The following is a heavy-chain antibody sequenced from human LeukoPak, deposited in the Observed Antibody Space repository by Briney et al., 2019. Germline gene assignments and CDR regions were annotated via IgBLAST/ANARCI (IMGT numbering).Heavy chain of an antibody. J-gene: IGHJ4*02. CDR3: AKKTGTTGTTVYDY. Sequence: GGSLRLSCAASGFTFGGYAMSWVRQAPGKGLEWVAGISGSGGSTYYADSVKGRFTISRDNSKNTLYLQMNSLRAEDTAVYYCAKKTGTTGTTVYDYWGQGTLVTVSS. V-gene: IGHV3-23*01. D-gene: IGHD1-1*01. CDR2: ISGSGGST. CDR1: GFTFGGYA.